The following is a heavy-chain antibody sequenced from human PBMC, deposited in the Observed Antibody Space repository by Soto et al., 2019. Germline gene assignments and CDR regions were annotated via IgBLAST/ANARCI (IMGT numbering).Heavy chain of an antibody. J-gene: IGHJ6*02. V-gene: IGHV1-46*01. CDR3: ARDITIFGVVISYYYYYGMDV. CDR1: GYTFTSYY. Sequence: QVQLVQSGAEVKKPGASVKVSCKASGYTFTSYYMHWVRQAPGQGLEWMGIINPSGGRTSYAQKFQGRVTMTRDTSTSTVYMELSSLRSEDTAVYYCARDITIFGVVISYYYYYGMDVWGQGTTVTVSS. CDR2: INPSGGRT. D-gene: IGHD3-3*01.